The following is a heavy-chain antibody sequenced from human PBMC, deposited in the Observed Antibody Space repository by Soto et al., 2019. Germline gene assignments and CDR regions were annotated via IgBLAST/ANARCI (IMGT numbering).Heavy chain of an antibody. CDR3: ARKGYCSSTSCYTYYYYGMDV. D-gene: IGHD2-2*02. Sequence: PGGSLRLAXAASGFTFSSYWMHWVRQAPGKGLVWVSRINSDGSSTSYADSVKGRFTISRDNAKNTLYLQMNSLRAEDTAVYYCARKGYCSSTSCYTYYYYGMDVWGQGTTVTVSS. J-gene: IGHJ6*02. V-gene: IGHV3-74*01. CDR2: INSDGSST. CDR1: GFTFSSYW.